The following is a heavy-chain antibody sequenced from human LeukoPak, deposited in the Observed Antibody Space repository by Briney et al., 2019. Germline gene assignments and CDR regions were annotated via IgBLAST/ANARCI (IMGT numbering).Heavy chain of an antibody. J-gene: IGHJ6*02. CDR1: GGSITSLY. V-gene: IGHV4-59*11. D-gene: IGHD6-19*01. CDR2: VHHTGVT. CDR3: VRSATIAVFRYGMDV. Sequence: SETLTLTCSVSGGSITSLYWSWVRQPPGKGLEYVGYVHHTGVTNYNPSLRGRVTVSMDASKNQFYLKLNSVTAADTAVYYCVRSATIAVFRYGMDVWGQGTTVTVSS.